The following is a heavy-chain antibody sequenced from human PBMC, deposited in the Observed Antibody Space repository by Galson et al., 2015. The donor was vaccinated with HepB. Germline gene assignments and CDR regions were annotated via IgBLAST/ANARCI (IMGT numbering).Heavy chain of an antibody. J-gene: IGHJ6*02. CDR2: INSDGSST. D-gene: IGHD3-3*01. CDR1: GFTFSSYW. V-gene: IGHV3-74*01. CDR3: ARELHDLDYYYGMDV. Sequence: SLRLSCAASGFTFSSYWMHWVRQAPGKGLVWVSRINSDGSSTSYADSVKGRFTISRDNAKNTLYLQMNSLRAEDTAVYYCARELHDLDYYYGMDVWGQGTTVTVSS.